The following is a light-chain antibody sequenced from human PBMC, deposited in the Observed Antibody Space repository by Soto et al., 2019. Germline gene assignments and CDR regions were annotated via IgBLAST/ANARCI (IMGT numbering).Light chain of an antibody. Sequence: QSALTQPASVSGSPGQSITISCTGTSSDVGGYSYVSWYQQHPGKAPKLMIYDVNNRPSGVSYRFSGSKSGNTASLTISGLQAEDEADYYCSSYTSSSTLVFGTGTKLTVL. CDR3: SSYTSSSTLV. V-gene: IGLV2-14*03. CDR1: SSDVGGYSY. J-gene: IGLJ1*01. CDR2: DVN.